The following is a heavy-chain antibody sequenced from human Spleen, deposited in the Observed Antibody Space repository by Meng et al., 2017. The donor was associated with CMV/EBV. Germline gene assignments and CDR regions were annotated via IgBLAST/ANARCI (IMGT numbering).Heavy chain of an antibody. Sequence: SCAAYVMHWVRPAPGKGLEWVSCITWNSGSIGYADSAKGRFTISRDNAKNSLYLQMNSLRAEDTAVYYCAREDGYTKRGAFDIWGQGTMVTVSS. CDR3: AREDGYTKRGAFDI. CDR1: SCAAYV. V-gene: IGHV3-9*01. J-gene: IGHJ3*02. D-gene: IGHD5-24*01. CDR2: ITWNSGSI.